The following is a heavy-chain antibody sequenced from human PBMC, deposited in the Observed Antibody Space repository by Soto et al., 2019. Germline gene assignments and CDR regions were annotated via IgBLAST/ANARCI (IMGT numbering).Heavy chain of an antibody. Sequence: SETLFLTCTFSCASILDYYGSWVRQTPGKRLEWIGYMFYSGRSNYNPSLKSRVAISVDTSKNQISLNLRSVTAEETAVYYCVSSGHACGGVFWGKGSLVNVS. V-gene: IGHV4-59*01. CDR1: CASILDYY. D-gene: IGHD3-16*01. CDR3: VSSGHACGGVF. CDR2: MFYSGRS. J-gene: IGHJ4*02.